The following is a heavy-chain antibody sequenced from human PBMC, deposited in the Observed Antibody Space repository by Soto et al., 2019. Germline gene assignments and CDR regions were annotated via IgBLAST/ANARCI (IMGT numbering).Heavy chain of an antibody. Sequence: PSETLSLTCAVYGGAFSGYYWTWIRQPPGTGLEWIGEINHSGSTNYNPSLKSRVTISVDTSKNQFSLKLTSVTAADTAVYYCAIMKRRAPSFDLCGQRTMV. J-gene: IGHJ3*01. CDR2: INHSGST. CDR3: AIMKRRAPSFDL. CDR1: GGAFSGYY. D-gene: IGHD1-1*01. V-gene: IGHV4-34*01.